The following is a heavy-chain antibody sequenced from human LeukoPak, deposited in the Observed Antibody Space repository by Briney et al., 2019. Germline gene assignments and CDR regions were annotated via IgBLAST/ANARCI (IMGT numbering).Heavy chain of an antibody. Sequence: PGGSLRLSCAASGFTFSGSAMHWVRQAPGKGLEWVGFIRSKAYGGTTEYAASVKGRFTISRDDSKSIAYLQRNSLKTEDTAVYYCTREGYYDFWSGYSDYWGQGTLVTVSS. D-gene: IGHD3-3*01. CDR3: TREGYYDFWSGYSDY. CDR1: GFTFSGSA. V-gene: IGHV3-49*04. CDR2: IRSKAYGGTT. J-gene: IGHJ4*02.